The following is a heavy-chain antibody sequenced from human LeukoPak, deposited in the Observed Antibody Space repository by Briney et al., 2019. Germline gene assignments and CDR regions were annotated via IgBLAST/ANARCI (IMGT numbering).Heavy chain of an antibody. CDR2: INPNSGGT. D-gene: IGHD4-11*01. CDR1: GYTFTGYY. CDR3: AREGGYSNNYYYGMDV. J-gene: IGHJ6*02. Sequence: ASVKVSCKASGYTFTGYYMHWVRQAPGQGLEWMGWINPNSGGTNYAQKFQDWVTMTRDTSISTAYMELSRLRSDDTAVYYCAREGGYSNNYYYGMDVWGQGTTVTVSS. V-gene: IGHV1-2*04.